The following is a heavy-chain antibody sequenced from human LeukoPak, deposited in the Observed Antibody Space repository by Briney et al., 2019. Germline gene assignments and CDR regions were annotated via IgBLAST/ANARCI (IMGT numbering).Heavy chain of an antibody. CDR2: INHSGST. D-gene: IGHD3-10*01. CDR1: GGSFSGYY. J-gene: IGHJ4*02. CDR3: ATFDGSGPDYFDY. Sequence: PSETLSLTCAVYGGSFSGYYWSWIRQPPGKGLEWIGEINHSGSTNYNPSLKSRVTISVDTSKNQFSLKLSSVTAADTAVYYCATFDGSGPDYFDYWGQGTLVTVSS. V-gene: IGHV4-34*01.